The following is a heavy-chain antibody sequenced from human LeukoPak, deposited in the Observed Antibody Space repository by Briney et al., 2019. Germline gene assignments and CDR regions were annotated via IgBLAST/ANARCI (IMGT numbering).Heavy chain of an antibody. D-gene: IGHD2-15*01. CDR3: AKVQRDFVVVVAATRDYYYYGMDV. CDR2: MNPNSGNT. CDR1: GYTFTSYG. J-gene: IGHJ6*02. V-gene: IGHV1-8*01. Sequence: GASVKVSCKASGYTFTSYGINWVRQATGQGLEWMGWMNPNSGNTGYAQKFQGRVTMTRNTSISTAYMELSSLRSEDTAVYYCAKVQRDFVVVVAATRDYYYYGMDVWGQGTTVTVSS.